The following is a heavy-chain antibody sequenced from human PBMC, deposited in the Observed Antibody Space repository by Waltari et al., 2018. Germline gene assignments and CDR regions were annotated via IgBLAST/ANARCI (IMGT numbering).Heavy chain of an antibody. J-gene: IGHJ6*02. V-gene: IGHV1-69*12. CDR1: GGTFSSYA. D-gene: IGHD2-15*01. CDR2: IIPIFGTA. Sequence: QVQLVQSGAEVKKPGSSVKVSCKASGGTFSSYAISWVRQAPGQGLEWMGGIIPIFGTANYAQKFQGRVTITADESTSTAYMELRSLTPEDSAIYFCGRDETIAGYYFGTDVWGQGTTVTVSS. CDR3: GRDETIAGYYFGTDV.